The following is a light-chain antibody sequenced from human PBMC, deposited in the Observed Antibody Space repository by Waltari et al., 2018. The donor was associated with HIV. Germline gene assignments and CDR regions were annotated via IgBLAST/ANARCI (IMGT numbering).Light chain of an antibody. Sequence: QTVVTQEPSFSVSPGGTVTLTCGLSFGYVPTSYYPSWYQQTPGQAPRTLIYSTNTRSSGVPDRFSGSILGNKAALTITGAQADDESDYYCVLFMGNGIWVFGGGTKLTVL. CDR2: STN. CDR1: FGYVPTSYY. V-gene: IGLV8-61*01. CDR3: VLFMGNGIWV. J-gene: IGLJ3*02.